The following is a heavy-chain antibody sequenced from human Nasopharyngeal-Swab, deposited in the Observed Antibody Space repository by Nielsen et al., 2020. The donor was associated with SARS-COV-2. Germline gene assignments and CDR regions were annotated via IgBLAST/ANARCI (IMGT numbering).Heavy chain of an antibody. CDR1: GFTFSSYS. V-gene: IGHV3-21*01. CDR2: ISSSSSYI. D-gene: IGHD5-12*01. J-gene: IGHJ6*02. CDR3: AREYKYSGYVNIERGYYYYGMDV. Sequence: GGSLRLSCAASGFTFSSYSMNWVRQAPGKGLEWVSSISSSSSYIYYADSVKGRFTISRDNAKNSLYLQMNSLRAEDTAVYYCAREYKYSGYVNIERGYYYYGMDVWGQGNTVTVSS.